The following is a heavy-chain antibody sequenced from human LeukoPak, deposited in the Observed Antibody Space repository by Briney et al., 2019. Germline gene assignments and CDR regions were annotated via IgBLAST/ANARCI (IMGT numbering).Heavy chain of an antibody. CDR1: GFTFSSYA. Sequence: GGSLRLSCAASGFTFSSYAMSWVRQAPGKGLEWVSAISDSGGSTYYADSVKGRFTISRDNSKNTLYLQVNSLRAEDTAVYYCATRPLYGGIDYWGQGTLVTVSS. V-gene: IGHV3-23*01. CDR3: ATRPLYGGIDY. D-gene: IGHD4-23*01. CDR2: ISDSGGST. J-gene: IGHJ4*02.